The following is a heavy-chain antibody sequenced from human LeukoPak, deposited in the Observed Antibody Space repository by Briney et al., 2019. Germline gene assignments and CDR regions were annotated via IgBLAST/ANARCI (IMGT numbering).Heavy chain of an antibody. CDR1: GFTFSSYA. D-gene: IGHD6-13*01. CDR3: AREGSSWYDDY. Sequence: GGSLRLSCAASGFTFSSYAMHWVRQAPGKGLEWVAVISYDGINKYYADSVKGRFTISRDNAKNSLYLQMNSLRAEDTAVYYCAREGSSWYDDYWGQGTLVTVSS. J-gene: IGHJ4*02. CDR2: ISYDGINK. V-gene: IGHV3-30-3*01.